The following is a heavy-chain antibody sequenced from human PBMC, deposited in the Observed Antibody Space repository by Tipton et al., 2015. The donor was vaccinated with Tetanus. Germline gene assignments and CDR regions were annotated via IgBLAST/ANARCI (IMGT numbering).Heavy chain of an antibody. J-gene: IGHJ3*02. CDR1: GYSFGIYW. CDR3: ASRGGIGSHDAFDI. CDR2: IYPGDSDI. V-gene: IGHV5-51*01. Sequence: VQLVQSGAEVKKPGESLKISCKGSGYSFGIYWLAWVRQMPGKGPECMGIIYPGDSDIRYSPSFQGQVTISADSGKSTSTAYLQWSSLRASDTAMYYCASRGGIGSHDAFDIWGQGTMVTVSS. D-gene: IGHD3-16*01.